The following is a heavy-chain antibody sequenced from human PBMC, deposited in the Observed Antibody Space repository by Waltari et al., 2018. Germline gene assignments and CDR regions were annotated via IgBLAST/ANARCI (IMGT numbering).Heavy chain of an antibody. V-gene: IGHV1-3*03. Sequence: QVQLVQSGAEVKKPGASVKVSCKASGYTFTSYAMHWVRQAPGQRLEWMGWINAGNGNTKYSQEFQGRVTITRDTAASTAYMELSSLRSEDMAVYYCARGGSSSWYRSGAFDIWGQGTMVIVSS. CDR3: ARGGSSSWYRSGAFDI. CDR2: INAGNGNT. CDR1: GYTFTSYA. J-gene: IGHJ3*02. D-gene: IGHD6-13*01.